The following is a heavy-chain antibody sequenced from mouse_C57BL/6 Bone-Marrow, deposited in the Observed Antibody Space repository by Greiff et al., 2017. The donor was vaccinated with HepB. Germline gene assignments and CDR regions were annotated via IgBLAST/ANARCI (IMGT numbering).Heavy chain of an antibody. Sequence: EVMLVESGGGLVQPGGSMKLSCVASGFTFSNYWMYWVRQSPEKGLEWVAQIRLKSDNYATHYAESVKGRFTISRDDSKSSVYLQMNNLRAEDTGIYYCTGDDSHYFDYWGQGTTLTVSS. J-gene: IGHJ2*01. D-gene: IGHD2-4*01. V-gene: IGHV6-3*01. CDR3: TGDDSHYFDY. CDR1: GFTFSNYW. CDR2: IRLKSDNYAT.